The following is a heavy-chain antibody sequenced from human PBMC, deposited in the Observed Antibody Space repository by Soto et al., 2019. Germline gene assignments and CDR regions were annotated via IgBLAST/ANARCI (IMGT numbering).Heavy chain of an antibody. V-gene: IGHV2-5*01. CDR1: GFSLSTSGVG. J-gene: IGHJ3*02. Sequence: QGTLKESGPTLVKPTQTLSLTCSFSGFSLSTSGVGVGWIRQPPGKALEWLAHIYWSGDEHYRPSLKSRLSITKDTSKNQVVLTMTNTDPVDTATYYCARVLAARPVNAFDIWGQGTMVTVSS. CDR2: IYWSGDE. CDR3: ARVLAARPVNAFDI. D-gene: IGHD6-6*01.